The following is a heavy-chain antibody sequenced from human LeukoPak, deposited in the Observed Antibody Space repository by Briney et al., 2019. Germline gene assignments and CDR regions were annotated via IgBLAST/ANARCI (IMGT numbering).Heavy chain of an antibody. CDR3: AREDYDILTGKYYFDY. CDR1: GYTFTGYY. D-gene: IGHD3-9*01. Sequence: ASVKVSCKASGYTFTGYYMHWVRQAPGQGLEWMGWINPNSGGTNYAQKFQGRVTMTRDTSISTAYVELSRLRSDDTAVYYCAREDYDILTGKYYFDYWGQGTLVTVSS. CDR2: INPNSGGT. J-gene: IGHJ4*02. V-gene: IGHV1-2*02.